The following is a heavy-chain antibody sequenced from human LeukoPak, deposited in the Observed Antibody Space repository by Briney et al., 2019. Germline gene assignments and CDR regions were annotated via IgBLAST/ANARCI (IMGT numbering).Heavy chain of an antibody. V-gene: IGHV4-34*01. J-gene: IGHJ1*01. CDR3: ARGYGYSSGWYPKSPAEYFQH. D-gene: IGHD6-19*01. Sequence: PSETLSLTCAVYGGSFSGYYWSWIRQPPGKGLEWIGEINHSGSTNYNPSLKSRVTISVDTSKNQFSLKLSSVTAADTAVYYCARGYGYSSGWYPKSPAEYFQHWGQGTLVTVSS. CDR2: INHSGST. CDR1: GGSFSGYY.